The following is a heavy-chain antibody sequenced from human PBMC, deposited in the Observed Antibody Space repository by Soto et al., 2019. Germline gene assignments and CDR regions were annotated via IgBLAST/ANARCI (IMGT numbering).Heavy chain of an antibody. D-gene: IGHD6-19*01. CDR3: TRDLGDRSGWDFDY. CDR1: GFTFGDYA. J-gene: IGHJ4*02. Sequence: GGSLRLSCTASGFTFGDYAMSWVRQAPGKGLEWVGFIRSKAYGGTTEYAASVKGRFTISRDDSKSIAYLQMNSLKTEDTAVYYCTRDLGDRSGWDFDYWGQGTLVTVSS. CDR2: IRSKAYGGTT. V-gene: IGHV3-49*04.